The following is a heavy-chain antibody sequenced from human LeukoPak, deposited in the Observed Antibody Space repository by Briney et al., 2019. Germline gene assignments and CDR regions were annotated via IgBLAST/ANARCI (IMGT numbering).Heavy chain of an antibody. Sequence: GGSLRLSCAASGLTVSSNYMSWVRQALGKGLEWVSIIYSGGSTYYADSVKGRFTISRDNSKNTVYLQMKSLRAEDTAIYYCARAHNWNDAYFDYWGQGTLVTVSS. D-gene: IGHD1-20*01. CDR3: ARAHNWNDAYFDY. CDR2: IYSGGST. CDR1: GLTVSSNY. J-gene: IGHJ4*02. V-gene: IGHV3-53*01.